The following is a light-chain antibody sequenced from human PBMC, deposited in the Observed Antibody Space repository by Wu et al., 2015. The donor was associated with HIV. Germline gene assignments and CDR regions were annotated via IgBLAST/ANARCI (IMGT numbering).Light chain of an antibody. CDR2: DAY. CDR1: QSVSTS. V-gene: IGKV3-11*01. J-gene: IGKJ1*01. CDR3: QQRSNWPRT. Sequence: EIVLTQSPATLSLSPGERATLSCRASQSVSTSLGWYQQKPGQAPRLLIYDAYNRATGIPARFSGSGSGTDFTLTISSLEPEDFAVYYCQQRSNWPRTFGQGTKV.